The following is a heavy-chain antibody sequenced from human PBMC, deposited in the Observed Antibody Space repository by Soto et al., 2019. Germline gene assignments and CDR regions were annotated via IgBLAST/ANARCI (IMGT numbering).Heavy chain of an antibody. J-gene: IGHJ6*02. V-gene: IGHV3-33*01. Sequence: GGSLRLSCAASGFTFSSYGMHWVRQAPGKGLEWVAVIWYDGSNKYYADSVKGRFTISRDNSKNTLYLQMNSLRAEDTAVYYCARDSDQNYYYYGMDVWGLGTTVTVSS. CDR2: IWYDGSNK. CDR1: GFTFSSYG. CDR3: ARDSDQNYYYYGMDV.